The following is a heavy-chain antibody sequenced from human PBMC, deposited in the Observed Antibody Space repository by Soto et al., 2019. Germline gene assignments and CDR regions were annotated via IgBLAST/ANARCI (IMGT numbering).Heavy chain of an antibody. J-gene: IGHJ4*02. Sequence: GSLRLSCAASGFTFSSYDMHWVRQATGKGLEWVSAIGTAGDTYYPGSVKGRFTISRENAKNSLYLQMNSLRAGDTAVYYCAVAVAGTGGFDYWGQGTLVTVSS. V-gene: IGHV3-13*01. CDR2: IGTAGDT. CDR3: AVAVAGTGGFDY. CDR1: GFTFSSYD. D-gene: IGHD6-19*01.